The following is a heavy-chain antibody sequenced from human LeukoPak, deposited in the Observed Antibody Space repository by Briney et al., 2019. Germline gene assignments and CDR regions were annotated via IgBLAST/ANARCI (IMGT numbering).Heavy chain of an antibody. Sequence: PSETLSLTCAVYGGSFSGYYWSWIRQPPGKGLEWIGEINHSGSTNYNPSLKSRVTISVDTSKNQFSLKLSSVTAADTAVYYCARGGGYYYDSSGYYSYWGHGTLVTVSS. CDR1: GGSFSGYY. CDR3: ARGGGYYYDSSGYYSY. D-gene: IGHD3-22*01. V-gene: IGHV4-34*01. J-gene: IGHJ4*01. CDR2: INHSGST.